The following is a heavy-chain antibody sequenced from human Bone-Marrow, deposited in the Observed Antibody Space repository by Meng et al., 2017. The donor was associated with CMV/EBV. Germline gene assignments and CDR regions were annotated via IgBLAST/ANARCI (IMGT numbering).Heavy chain of an antibody. J-gene: IGHJ6*01. CDR1: GFTFSSYA. CDR3: IRGSSGGAYYGLDV. CDR2: IRTKANNYAT. V-gene: IGHV3-73*01. D-gene: IGHD6-19*01. Sequence: GESLKISCAASGFTFSSYAMSWVRQAPGKGLEWVGRIRTKANNYATEYAASVKGRFTCSRDDSKSTAYLQINSLKTEDTAVYYCIRGSSGGAYYGLDVWGQGTTVTVSS.